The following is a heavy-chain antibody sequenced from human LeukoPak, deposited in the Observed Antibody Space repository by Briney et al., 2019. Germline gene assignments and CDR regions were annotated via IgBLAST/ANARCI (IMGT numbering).Heavy chain of an antibody. CDR2: IIPNSGGT. D-gene: IGHD3/OR15-3a*01. V-gene: IGHV1-2*02. CDR3: ARGEDWFHLEY. Sequence: SGNLACKVSGYTFTVYYMQWVRHAPRHVLEGMGWIIPNSGGTNYGQKFQGRGTMTRDTSISTGYMEVSRLRSGDTAVYYCARGEDWFHLEYWGQGALGTVSS. J-gene: IGHJ4*02. CDR1: GYTFTVYY.